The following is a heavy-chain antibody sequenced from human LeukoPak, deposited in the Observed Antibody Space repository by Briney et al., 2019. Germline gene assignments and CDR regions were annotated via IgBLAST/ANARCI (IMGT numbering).Heavy chain of an antibody. J-gene: IGHJ4*02. CDR3: ARQAGHYGDYYDY. CDR1: GGSTSSTSCY. V-gene: IGHV4-39*01. D-gene: IGHD4/OR15-4a*01. CDR2: IYYGGNT. Sequence: PSETLSLTCTVSGGSTSSTSCYWGWIRQSPGKGLEWIGSIYYGGNTYYNPSLRSRVTVSIDTSKNQFSLHLSSVTAADTAVYYCARQAGHYGDYYDYWGQGTLVTVPS.